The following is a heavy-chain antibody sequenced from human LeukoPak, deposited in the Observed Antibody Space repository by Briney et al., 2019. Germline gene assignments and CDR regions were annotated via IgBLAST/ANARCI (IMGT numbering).Heavy chain of an antibody. V-gene: IGHV4-39*01. J-gene: IGHJ4*02. CDR2: IYYSGST. CDR1: GGSISSSSYY. CDR3: ARGRVSSGWPRPIFEFDY. D-gene: IGHD6-19*01. Sequence: SETLSLTCTVSGGSISSSSYYWGWIRQPPGRGLEWIGSIYYSGSTYYNPSLKSRVTISVDTSKNQFSLKLSSVTAADTAVYYCARGRVSSGWPRPIFEFDYWGQGTLVTVSS.